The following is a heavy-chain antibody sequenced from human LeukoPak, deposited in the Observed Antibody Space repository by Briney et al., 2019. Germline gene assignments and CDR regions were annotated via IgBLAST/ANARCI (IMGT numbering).Heavy chain of an antibody. CDR2: ISSSSSYI. J-gene: IGHJ4*02. CDR3: AREYSSGWGPSYYFDY. V-gene: IGHV3-21*01. D-gene: IGHD6-19*01. CDR1: GFTFSSYS. Sequence: PGGSLRLSCAASGFTFSSYSMNWVRQAPGKGLEWVSSISSSSSYIYYADSVKGRFTISRDNAKNSLYLQMNSLRAEDTAVYYCAREYSSGWGPSYYFDYWGRGTLVTVSS.